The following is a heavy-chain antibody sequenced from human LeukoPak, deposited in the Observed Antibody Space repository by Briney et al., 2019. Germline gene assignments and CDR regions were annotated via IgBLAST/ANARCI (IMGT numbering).Heavy chain of an antibody. CDR2: ISYDGGHK. Sequence: GGSLRLSCAASGFTFSSCGMHWVRQAPGKGLEWVAVISYDGGHKYYADSVKGRFTISRDNSKNTLYLQMNSLRAEDTAVYYCAKDLFYDILTGYFDYWGHGTLVTVSS. V-gene: IGHV3-30*18. CDR3: AKDLFYDILTGYFDY. CDR1: GFTFSSCG. J-gene: IGHJ4*01. D-gene: IGHD3-9*01.